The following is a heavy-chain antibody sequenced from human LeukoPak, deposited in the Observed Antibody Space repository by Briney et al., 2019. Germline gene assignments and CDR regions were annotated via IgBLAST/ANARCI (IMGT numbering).Heavy chain of an antibody. D-gene: IGHD2-15*01. J-gene: IGHJ4*02. CDR3: ARDWPGYCSGGSCYGTRNFDY. Sequence: ASVKVSCKASGYTFTSYGISWVRQAPGQGLEWMGWISAHNGNTNYAQKLQGRVTMTTDTSTSTAYMELRSLRSDDTAVYYCARDWPGYCSGGSCYGTRNFDYWGQGTLVTVSS. CDR2: ISAHNGNT. CDR1: GYTFTSYG. V-gene: IGHV1-18*01.